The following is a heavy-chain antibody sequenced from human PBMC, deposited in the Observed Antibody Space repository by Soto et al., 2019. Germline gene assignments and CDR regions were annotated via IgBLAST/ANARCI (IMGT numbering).Heavy chain of an antibody. D-gene: IGHD5-12*01. Sequence: VASVKVSCKASGYTFTSYGISWVRQAPGQGLEWMGWISAYNGNTNYAQKLQGRVTMTTDTSTSTAYMELRSLRSDDTAVYYCAREPRRGYDSDVGFDYWGQGTLVTVSS. V-gene: IGHV1-18*01. J-gene: IGHJ4*02. CDR1: GYTFTSYG. CDR2: ISAYNGNT. CDR3: AREPRRGYDSDVGFDY.